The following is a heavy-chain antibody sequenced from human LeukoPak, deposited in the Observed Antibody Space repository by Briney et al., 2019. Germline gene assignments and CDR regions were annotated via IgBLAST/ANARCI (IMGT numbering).Heavy chain of an antibody. CDR1: GGSISSGGYY. CDR2: IYHSGST. CDR3: AIATLNYDILTGYSPDAFDI. Sequence: SETLSLTCTVSGGSISSGGYYWSWIRQPPGKGLEWIGYIYHSGSTYYNPSLKSRVTISVDRSKNQFSLKLSSVTAADTAVYYCAIATLNYDILTGYSPDAFDIWGQGTMVTVPS. J-gene: IGHJ3*02. D-gene: IGHD3-9*01. V-gene: IGHV4-30-2*01.